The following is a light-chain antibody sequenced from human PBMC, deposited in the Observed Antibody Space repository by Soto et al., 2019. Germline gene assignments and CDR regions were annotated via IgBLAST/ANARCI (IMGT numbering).Light chain of an antibody. CDR1: SNDVGAYNY. J-gene: IGLJ1*01. CDR3: SSFAVSNSFV. V-gene: IGLV2-8*01. CDR2: EVN. Sequence: LTQPPSASGSPGQPVTISCTGTSNDVGAYNYVSWYQQHPGKAPKVMIYEVNKRPSGVPDRFSGSKSGNTASLTVSGLQAEDEADYYCSSFAVSNSFVFGTGTKVTVL.